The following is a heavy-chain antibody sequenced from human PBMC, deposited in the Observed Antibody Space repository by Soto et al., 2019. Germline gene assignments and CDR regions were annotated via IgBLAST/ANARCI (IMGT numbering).Heavy chain of an antibody. Sequence: PSETLSLTCSVSGGSIRDYFWTWIRQSPGRGLEWIGYISSSGTVKYNSSLKSRVTISLDRSRNQFSLELSSVTAADTAVYFCASDRKLELPGNYYYYGMDVWGQGTTVTVSS. CDR3: ASDRKLELPGNYYYYGMDV. D-gene: IGHD1-7*01. V-gene: IGHV4-59*01. J-gene: IGHJ6*02. CDR2: ISSSGTV. CDR1: GGSIRDYF.